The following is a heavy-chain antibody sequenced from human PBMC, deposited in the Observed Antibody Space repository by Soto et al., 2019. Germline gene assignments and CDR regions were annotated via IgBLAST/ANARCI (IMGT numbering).Heavy chain of an antibody. D-gene: IGHD6-25*01. Sequence: ASVKVSCKASGYTFTSYGISWVRQVPGQGLEWMGYISPNSGGTTYAQNLQGRVTMTTDTSTSTVYMELRSLRSDDTAVYYCAREMWTRSGPQNFFDYWGQGALVTVSS. CDR1: GYTFTSYG. V-gene: IGHV1-18*01. J-gene: IGHJ4*02. CDR2: ISPNSGGT. CDR3: AREMWTRSGPQNFFDY.